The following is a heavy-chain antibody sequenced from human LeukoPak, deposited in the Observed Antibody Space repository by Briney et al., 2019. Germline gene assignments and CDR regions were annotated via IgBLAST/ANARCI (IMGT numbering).Heavy chain of an antibody. Sequence: GGSLRLSCAPSGFTFDNFAMTWVRQAPGKGLEWVSEITGSGGSTYYADSAKGRFTISRDNSKNTLYLQMNSLRAEDTAIYYCARELFDFDYWGQGTLVTVSS. CDR3: ARELFDFDY. V-gene: IGHV3-23*01. CDR1: GFTFDNFA. CDR2: ITGSGGST. D-gene: IGHD3-10*01. J-gene: IGHJ4*02.